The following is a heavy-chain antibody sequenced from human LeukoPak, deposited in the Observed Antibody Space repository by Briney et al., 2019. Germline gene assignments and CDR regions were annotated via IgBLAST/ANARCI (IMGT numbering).Heavy chain of an antibody. D-gene: IGHD1-26*01. J-gene: IGHJ5*02. CDR2: IYTSGST. CDR3: AGLGLGAPVNWFDP. CDR1: GGSISSGSYY. V-gene: IGHV4-61*02. Sequence: NSSETLSLTCTVSGGSISSGSYYWSWIRQPAGKGLEWIGRIYTSGSTNYNPSLKSRVTISVDTSKNQFSLKLSSVTAADTAVYYCAGLGLGAPVNWFDPWGQGTLVSVSS.